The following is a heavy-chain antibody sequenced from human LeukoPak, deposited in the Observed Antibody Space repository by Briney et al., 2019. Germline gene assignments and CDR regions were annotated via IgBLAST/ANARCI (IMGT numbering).Heavy chain of an antibody. CDR3: ARGSPMMTMSVGAFDI. Sequence: PGRSLRLSCAASGFTFSSYPMHWVRQAPGKGLEWLAFISYDGSNKYYADSVKGRFTISRDNSKNTLYLQMNSLRAEDTAVYYCARGSPMMTMSVGAFDIWGQGTMVTVSS. CDR1: GFTFSSYP. J-gene: IGHJ3*02. V-gene: IGHV3-30-3*01. D-gene: IGHD3-16*01. CDR2: ISYDGSNK.